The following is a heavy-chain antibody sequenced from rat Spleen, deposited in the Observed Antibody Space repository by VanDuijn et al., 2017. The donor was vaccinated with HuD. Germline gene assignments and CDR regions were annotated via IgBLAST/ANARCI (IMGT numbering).Heavy chain of an antibody. D-gene: IGHD1-6*01. J-gene: IGHJ3*01. CDR1: GFSLISHS. CDR2: IWGDGNT. Sequence: QVQLKESGPGLVQSSQTLSLICTVSGFSLISHSVHWVRQPPGKGLEWMGGIWGDGNTNYNSVLRSRLSISRDTSKSQVFLKMDSLQTEDTAMYFCARWKYTTDWFAYWGHGTLVTVSS. CDR3: ARWKYTTDWFAY. V-gene: IGHV2-1*01.